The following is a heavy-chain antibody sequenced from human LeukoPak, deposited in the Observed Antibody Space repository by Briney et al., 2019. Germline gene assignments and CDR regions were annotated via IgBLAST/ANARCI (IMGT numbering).Heavy chain of an antibody. CDR2: IYYSGSA. J-gene: IGHJ5*02. D-gene: IGHD3-22*01. CDR1: GVSISSGDYY. CDR3: ARPYYYDSRIDP. Sequence: SQTLSLTCTVSGVSISSGDYYWSWIRQPPGKGLEWVGYIYYSGSAYYNPSLKSRVTISVDTSKNQFSLKMSSVTAADTAVYYCARPYYYDSRIDPWGQGTLVTVSS. V-gene: IGHV4-30-4*01.